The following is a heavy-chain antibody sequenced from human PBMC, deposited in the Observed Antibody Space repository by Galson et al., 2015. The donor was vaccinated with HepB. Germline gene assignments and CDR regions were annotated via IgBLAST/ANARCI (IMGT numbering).Heavy chain of an antibody. CDR2: IWYDGSNK. CDR1: GFTFSSYG. CDR3: AKSGSSGWFFQH. D-gene: IGHD6-19*01. V-gene: IGHV3-33*06. Sequence: SLRLSCAASGFTFSSYGMHWVRQAPGKGLEWVAVIWYDGSNKYYADSVKGRFTISRDNSKNTLYLQMNSLRAEDTAVYYCAKSGSSGWFFQHWGQGTLVTVSS. J-gene: IGHJ1*01.